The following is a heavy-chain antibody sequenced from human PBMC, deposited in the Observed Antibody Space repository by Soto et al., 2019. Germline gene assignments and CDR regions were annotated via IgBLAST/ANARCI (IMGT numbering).Heavy chain of an antibody. J-gene: IGHJ6*02. Sequence: GASVKVSCKSSGGSFSSYAISWVRQAPGQGLEWMGGIIPLFGSANYAQKFQGRVTITADESTSTAYMELSSLRSEDTAVYYCARPPGITHEYSYGMDVWGQGTTATVSS. D-gene: IGHD1-7*01. V-gene: IGHV1-69*13. CDR1: GGSFSSYA. CDR2: IIPLFGSA. CDR3: ARPPGITHEYSYGMDV.